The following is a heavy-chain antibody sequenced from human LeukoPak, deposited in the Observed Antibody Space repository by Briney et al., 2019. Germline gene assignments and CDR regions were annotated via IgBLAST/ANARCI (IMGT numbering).Heavy chain of an antibody. CDR2: IYTNGST. V-gene: IGHV4-61*02. Sequence: SQTLSLTFTVSGGPISSGNYYWSWDRQPAGKGLEWIGRIYTNGSTNYNPSLKSRVTISVDTSKNQFSLKLSSVTAADTAVYYCAGGSGDAFDIWGQGTMVTVSS. CDR3: AGGSGDAFDI. J-gene: IGHJ3*02. CDR1: GGPISSGNYY. D-gene: IGHD1-14*01.